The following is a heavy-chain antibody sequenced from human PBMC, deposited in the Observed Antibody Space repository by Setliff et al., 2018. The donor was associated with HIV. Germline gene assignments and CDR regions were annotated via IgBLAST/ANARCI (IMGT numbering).Heavy chain of an antibody. CDR3: ARAPPMLLGIATYYYYYMDV. CDR1: GGAISSISYY. D-gene: IGHD7-27*01. J-gene: IGHJ6*03. CDR2: LDYTGST. Sequence: TSETLSLTCTVSGGAISSISYYWGWIRQPPGKGLEWIGSLDYTGSTYYNPSLKSRVTISVDTSKNQFSLKLSSVTAADTAVYYCARAPPMLLGIATYYYYYMDVWGKGTTVTVSS. V-gene: IGHV4-39*07.